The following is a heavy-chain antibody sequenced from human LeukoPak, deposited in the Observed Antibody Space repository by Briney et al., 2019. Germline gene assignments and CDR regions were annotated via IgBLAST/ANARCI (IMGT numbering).Heavy chain of an antibody. V-gene: IGHV4-59*08. J-gene: IGHJ4*02. CDR2: IYYSGST. Sequence: SETLSLTCTVSGGSISNYYWSWFRQSPGKGLEWIGYIYYSGSTNYNPSLRSRVTISVEKSKKQFSPRLTSVTAADTAVYYCASTERNYAQWGQGILVTVSS. CDR3: ASTERNYAQ. D-gene: IGHD1-7*01. CDR1: GGSISNYY.